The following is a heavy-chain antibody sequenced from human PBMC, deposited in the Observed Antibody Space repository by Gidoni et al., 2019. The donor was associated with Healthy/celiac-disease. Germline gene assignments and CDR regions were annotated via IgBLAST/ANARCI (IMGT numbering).Heavy chain of an antibody. CDR1: GFPFSNAW. J-gene: IGHJ4*02. CDR2: IKSKTDGGTT. Sequence: EVQLVESGGGLVKPGGSLRLSCAASGFPFSNAWMSWVRQAPGKGLEWVGRIKSKTDGGTTDYAAPVKGRFTISRDDSKNTLYLQMNSLKTEDTAVYYCTTYLGGYSYGYWTGPARWGQGTLVTVSS. V-gene: IGHV3-15*01. CDR3: TTYLGGYSYGYWTGPAR. D-gene: IGHD5-18*01.